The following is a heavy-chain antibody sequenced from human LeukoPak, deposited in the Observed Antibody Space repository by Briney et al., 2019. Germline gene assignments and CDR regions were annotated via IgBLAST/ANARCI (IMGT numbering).Heavy chain of an antibody. J-gene: IGHJ4*02. V-gene: IGHV3-21*01. D-gene: IGHD5-18*01. CDR2: ISSSSSYI. CDR1: GFTFSSYS. CDR3: AKGALWLPYFDY. Sequence: GGSLRLSCAASGFTFSSYSMNWVRQAPGKGLEWVSSISSSSSYIYYADSVKGRFTISRDNAKNSLYLQMNSLRAEDTAVYYCAKGALWLPYFDYWGQGTLVTVSS.